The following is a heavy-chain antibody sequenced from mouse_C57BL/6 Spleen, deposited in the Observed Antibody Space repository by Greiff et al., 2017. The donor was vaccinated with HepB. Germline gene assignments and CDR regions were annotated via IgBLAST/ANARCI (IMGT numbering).Heavy chain of an antibody. V-gene: IGHV1-66*01. D-gene: IGHD2-10*01. CDR3: AREGAYSHFDY. J-gene: IGHJ2*01. CDR2: IYPGSGNT. Sequence: QVHVKQSGPELVKPGASVKISCKASGYSFTSYYIHWVKQRPGQGLEWIGWIYPGSGNTKYNEKFKGKATLTADTSSSTAYMQLSSLTSEDSAVYYCAREGAYSHFDYWGQGTTLTVSS. CDR1: GYSFTSYY.